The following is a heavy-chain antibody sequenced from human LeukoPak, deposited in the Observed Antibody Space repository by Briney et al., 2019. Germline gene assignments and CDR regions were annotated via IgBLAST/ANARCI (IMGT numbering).Heavy chain of an antibody. CDR1: GGTFSSYA. V-gene: IGHV1-69*05. CDR3: ARSPELMVYATTSYYYYYMDV. Sequence: GASVKVSCKASGGTFSSYAISWVRQAPGQGLEWMGGIIPIFGTANYAQKFQGRVTITTDESTSTAYMELSSLRSEGTAVYYCARSPELMVYATTSYYYYYMDVWGKGTTVTVSS. CDR2: IIPIFGTA. J-gene: IGHJ6*03. D-gene: IGHD2-8*01.